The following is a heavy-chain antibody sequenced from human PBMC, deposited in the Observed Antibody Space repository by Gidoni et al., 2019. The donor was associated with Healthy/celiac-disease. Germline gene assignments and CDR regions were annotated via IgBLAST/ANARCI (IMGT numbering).Heavy chain of an antibody. Sequence: QVQLVESGGGLVKPGGSLSLSCAASGFTFSDYYMSWIRQAPGKGLEWVSYMSSSSSYTNYADSVKGRFTISRDNAKNSLYLQMNSLRAEDTAVYYCARVGKLEGFQHWGQGTLVTVSS. CDR2: MSSSSSYT. CDR1: GFTFSDYY. V-gene: IGHV3-11*06. CDR3: ARVGKLEGFQH. J-gene: IGHJ1*01.